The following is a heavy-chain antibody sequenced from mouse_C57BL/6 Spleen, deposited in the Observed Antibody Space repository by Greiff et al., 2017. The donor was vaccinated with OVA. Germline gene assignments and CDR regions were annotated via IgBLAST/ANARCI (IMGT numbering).Heavy chain of an antibody. V-gene: IGHV1-59*01. CDR3: ARGGYYRGFAY. D-gene: IGHD2-3*01. CDR2: IDPSDSYT. Sequence: QVQLQQPGAELVRPGTPVKLSCKASGYTFTSYWMHWVKQRPGQGLEWIGVIDPSDSYTNSNQKFTGTATLTVDTSSSTAYMQLSSLTSEDSAVYYCARGGYYRGFAYWGQGTLVTVSA. J-gene: IGHJ3*01. CDR1: GYTFTSYW.